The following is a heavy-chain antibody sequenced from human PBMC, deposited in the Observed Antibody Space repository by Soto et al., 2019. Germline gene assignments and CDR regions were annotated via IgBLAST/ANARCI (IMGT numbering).Heavy chain of an antibody. CDR2: IYYSGST. V-gene: IGHV4-31*03. CDR3: ARDASWPSNTRYFDL. J-gene: IGHJ2*01. CDR1: GGSISSGGYY. D-gene: IGHD3-3*02. Sequence: QVQLQESGPGLVKPSQTLSLTCTVSGGSISSGGYYWSWIRQHPGKGLEWIGYIYYSGSTYYNPSLKRRVTISGDTAKNQFSLKLSSVTAADTAVYYCARDASWPSNTRYFDLWGRGTLVTVSS.